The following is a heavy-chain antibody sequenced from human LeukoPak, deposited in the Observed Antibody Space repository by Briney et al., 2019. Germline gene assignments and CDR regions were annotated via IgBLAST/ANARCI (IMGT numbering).Heavy chain of an antibody. D-gene: IGHD3-10*01. CDR3: AKDRWFGEKTFDY. Sequence: PGGSLRLSCAASGFTFSSYGMHWVRQAPGKGLEWVSAISGSGGSTYYADSVKGRFTISRDNSKNTLYLQMNSLRAEDTAVYYCAKDRWFGEKTFDYWGQGTLVTVSS. V-gene: IGHV3-23*01. CDR1: GFTFSSYG. J-gene: IGHJ4*02. CDR2: ISGSGGST.